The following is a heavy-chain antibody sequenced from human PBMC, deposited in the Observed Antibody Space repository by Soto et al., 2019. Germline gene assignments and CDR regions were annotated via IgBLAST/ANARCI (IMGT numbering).Heavy chain of an antibody. D-gene: IGHD2-2*01. J-gene: IGHJ6*02. CDR1: GGTFSSYA. V-gene: IGHV1-69*06. CDR3: AREFGKNVVPAARGYYGMDV. Sequence: QVQLVQSGAEVKKPGSSVKVSCKASGGTFSSYAISWVRQAPGQGLEWMGGIIPIFGTANYAQKFQGRVTITADKSTSTAYMELSSLRSEDTAVYYCAREFGKNVVPAARGYYGMDVWGQGTTVTVSS. CDR2: IIPIFGTA.